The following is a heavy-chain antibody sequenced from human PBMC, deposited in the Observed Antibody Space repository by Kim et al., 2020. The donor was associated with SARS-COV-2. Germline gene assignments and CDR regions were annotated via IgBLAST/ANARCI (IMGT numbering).Heavy chain of an antibody. V-gene: IGHV3-30*04. CDR3: ARDSRPEVGSYFDY. J-gene: IGHJ4*02. D-gene: IGHD1-26*01. CDR1: GFTFSSYA. CDR2: ISYDGSNK. Sequence: GGSLRLSCAASGFTFSSYAMHWVRQAPGKGLEWVAVISYDGSNKYYADSVKGRFTISRDNSKNTLYLQMNSLRAEDTAVYYCARDSRPEVGSYFDYWGQGTLVTVSS.